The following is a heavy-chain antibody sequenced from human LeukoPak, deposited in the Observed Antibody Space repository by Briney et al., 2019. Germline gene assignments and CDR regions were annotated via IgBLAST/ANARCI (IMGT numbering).Heavy chain of an antibody. CDR1: GFTLSNYW. D-gene: IGHD4-23*01. V-gene: IGHV3-7*01. CDR2: RKQDGSVT. J-gene: IGHJ4*02. CDR3: ARDESGGYYVY. Sequence: PGGSLRLSCAVSGFTLSNYWMSWVRQAPGRGLEWVANRKQDGSVTQYADSVRGRFTISRDNAKSSVYLQMSSLKAEDSAIYYCARDESGGYYVYWGQGTLVTVSS.